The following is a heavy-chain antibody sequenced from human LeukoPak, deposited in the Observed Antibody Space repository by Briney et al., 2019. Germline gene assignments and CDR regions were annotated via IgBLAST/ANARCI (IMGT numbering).Heavy chain of an antibody. CDR2: INPNSGGT. V-gene: IGHV1-2*02. J-gene: IGHJ4*02. D-gene: IGHD2-2*02. CDR3: ARARGDCSSSSCYTALSDF. Sequence: ASVKVSCKASGYTFNSYAFSWVRQAPGQGLEWMGWINPNSGGTNFAQKFQGRVTMTRDTSISTAYMEVTRLGSGDTAVYYCARARGDCSSSSCYTALSDFWGQGALVTVSS. CDR1: GYTFNSYA.